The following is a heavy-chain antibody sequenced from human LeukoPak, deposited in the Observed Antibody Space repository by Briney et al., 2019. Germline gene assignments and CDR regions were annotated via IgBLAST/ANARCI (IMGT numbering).Heavy chain of an antibody. CDR1: GGSISSGGYY. D-gene: IGHD2-15*01. CDR2: IYHSGNT. CDR3: ARDCQYCSGGSCYVGWFDP. V-gene: IGHV4-31*03. J-gene: IGHJ5*02. Sequence: PSQTLSLTCTVSGGSISSGGYYWSWIRQHPGKGLEWIGYIYHSGNTYYNPSLKSRVTISVDTSKNQFSLKLSSVTAADTAVYYCARDCQYCSGGSCYVGWFDPWDQGTLVTVSS.